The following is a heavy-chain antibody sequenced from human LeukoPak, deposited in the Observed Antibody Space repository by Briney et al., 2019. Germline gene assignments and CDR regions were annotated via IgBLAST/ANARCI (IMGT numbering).Heavy chain of an antibody. J-gene: IGHJ4*02. CDR3: ASPDSVAGHNFDY. D-gene: IGHD6-19*01. Sequence: GGSLRLPCAASGFTFSDYYMSWIRQAPGKGLEWVSYISSSGSTIYYAGSVKGRFTISRDNAKNSLYLQMNSLRAEDTAVYYCASPDSVAGHNFDYWGQGTLVTVSS. CDR1: GFTFSDYY. CDR2: ISSSGSTI. V-gene: IGHV3-11*01.